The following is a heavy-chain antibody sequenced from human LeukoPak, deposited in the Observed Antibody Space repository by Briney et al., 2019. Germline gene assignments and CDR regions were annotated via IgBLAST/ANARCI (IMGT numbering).Heavy chain of an antibody. CDR1: GFTFRSYA. D-gene: IGHD3-3*01. Sequence: SGGSLRLSCAASGFTFRSYAMSWVRQAPGKGLEWVSVISGSGDSTYYADSVKGRFTISRDNSKNTLYLQMNSLRAEDTAVYYCARGGDFWSGYSRGYYMDVWGKGTTVTVSS. V-gene: IGHV3-23*01. J-gene: IGHJ6*03. CDR3: ARGGDFWSGYSRGYYMDV. CDR2: ISGSGDST.